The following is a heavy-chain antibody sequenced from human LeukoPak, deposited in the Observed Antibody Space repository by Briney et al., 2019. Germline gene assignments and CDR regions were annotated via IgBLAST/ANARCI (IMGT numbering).Heavy chain of an antibody. CDR2: IIPIFGTA. CDR3: ASSNSSGYFDAFDI. D-gene: IGHD3-22*01. CDR1: GGTFSSYA. V-gene: IGHV1-69*05. Sequence: SVKVSCKASGGTFSSYAISWVRQAPGQGLEWMGGIIPIFGTANYAQKFQGRVTITTDESTSTAYMELSSPRSEDTAVYYCASSNSSGYFDAFDIWGQGTMVTVSS. J-gene: IGHJ3*02.